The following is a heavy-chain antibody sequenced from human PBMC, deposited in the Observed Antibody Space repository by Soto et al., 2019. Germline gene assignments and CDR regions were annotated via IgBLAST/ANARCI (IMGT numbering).Heavy chain of an antibody. CDR2: ISAYNGNT. V-gene: IGHV1-18*01. D-gene: IGHD5-18*01. CDR1: GYTFTSYG. Sequence: QVQLVQSGAEVKKPGASVKVSCKASGYTFTSYGISWVRQAPGQGLEWMGWISAYNGNTNYAQKLQGRVTMTTDTSPSTAYMELRRLRSDDTAVYYCARVATPPGIQLWSIDYWGQGTLVTVSS. CDR3: ARVATPPGIQLWSIDY. J-gene: IGHJ4*02.